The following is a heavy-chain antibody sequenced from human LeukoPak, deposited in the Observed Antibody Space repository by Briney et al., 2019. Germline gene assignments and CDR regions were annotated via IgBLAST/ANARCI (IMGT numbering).Heavy chain of an antibody. CDR1: GFTFSSYA. D-gene: IGHD2-15*01. J-gene: IGHJ4*02. Sequence: PGGSLRLSCAASGFTFSSYAMSWVRQAPGKGLEWVSAISGSGGSTYYADSVKGRFTISRDNSKNTLYLQMNSLRAEDTAVYYCAKAPKGSCRGGLCYSLDYWAQGTLVVVSS. V-gene: IGHV3-23*01. CDR2: ISGSGGST. CDR3: AKAPKGSCRGGLCYSLDY.